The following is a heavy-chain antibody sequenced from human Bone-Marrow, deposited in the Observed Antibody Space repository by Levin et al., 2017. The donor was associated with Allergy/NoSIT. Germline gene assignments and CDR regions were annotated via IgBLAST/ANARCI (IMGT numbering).Heavy chain of an antibody. J-gene: IGHJ4*01. V-gene: IGHV3-7*04. D-gene: IGHD3-9*01. CDR1: GFSFSSYW. Sequence: GGSLRLSCAASGFSFSSYWMSWVRQAPGKGLEWVANINQDEVEKNFLDSVKGRFTISRDNAKNSVYLQMQSLRAEDTAVYYCARDRDWSTFDYWGHGTLVTVSS. CDR2: INQDEVEK. CDR3: ARDRDWSTFDY.